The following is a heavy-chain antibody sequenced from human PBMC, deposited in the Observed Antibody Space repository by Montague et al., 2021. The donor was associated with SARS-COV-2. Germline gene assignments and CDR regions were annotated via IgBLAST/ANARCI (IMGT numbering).Heavy chain of an antibody. Sequence: SETLSLTCTVAGDSISSTVYYWGWMRQPPGKRLEWIGTIYHTGITHYHPSLKSRVTLSVDTSKNPLSLNVTSVTAADTAVYFCVRVAWFGELSLADYWGQGTLVAVSS. V-gene: IGHV4-39*07. D-gene: IGHD3-10*01. J-gene: IGHJ4*02. CDR3: VRVAWFGELSLADY. CDR1: GDSISSTVYY. CDR2: IYHTGIT.